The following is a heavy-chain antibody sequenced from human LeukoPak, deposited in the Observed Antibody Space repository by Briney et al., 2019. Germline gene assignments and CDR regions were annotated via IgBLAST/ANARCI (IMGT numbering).Heavy chain of an antibody. D-gene: IGHD4-23*01. CDR1: GFTFRNYD. CDR3: AKSLVRWAFDY. V-gene: IGHV3-23*01. Sequence: GGSLRLSCAASGFTFRNYDMSWVRQAPGKGLEWVSSLTTDGGSTEYADSVKGRFTISRDNSKNTPYLQVNSLRAEDTALYYCAKSLVRWAFDYWGQGTLVTVSS. J-gene: IGHJ4*02. CDR2: LTTDGGST.